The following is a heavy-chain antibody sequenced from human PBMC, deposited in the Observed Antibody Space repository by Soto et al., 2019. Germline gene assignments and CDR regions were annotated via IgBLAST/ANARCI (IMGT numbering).Heavy chain of an antibody. J-gene: IGHJ6*02. CDR3: AKDMYCSSTSCSIQIRYYYYGMDV. CDR2: ISYDGSNK. Sequence: GGSLRLSCAASGFTFSSYGMHWVRQAPGKGLEWVAVISYDGSNKYYADSVKGRFTISRDNSKNTLYLQMNSLRAEDTAVYYCAKDMYCSSTSCSIQIRYYYYGMDVWGQGTTVTVSS. D-gene: IGHD2-2*01. CDR1: GFTFSSYG. V-gene: IGHV3-30*18.